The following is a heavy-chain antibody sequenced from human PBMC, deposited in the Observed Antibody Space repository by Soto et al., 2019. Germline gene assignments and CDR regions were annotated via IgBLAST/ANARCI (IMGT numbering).Heavy chain of an antibody. D-gene: IGHD3-10*01. CDR2: INYSGST. Sequence: PSETLSLTCAVYGGSLSGYYWSWIRQPPGKGLEWIGEINYSGSTNYNPSLKSRVTISVDTSKNQFSLKLSSVTAADTAVYYCARTGYYYYYMDVWXKGTTVTVSS. CDR1: GGSLSGYY. CDR3: ARTGYYYYYMDV. J-gene: IGHJ6*03. V-gene: IGHV4-34*01.